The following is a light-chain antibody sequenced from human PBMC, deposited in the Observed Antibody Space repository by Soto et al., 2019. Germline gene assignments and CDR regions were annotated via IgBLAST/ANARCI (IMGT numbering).Light chain of an antibody. CDR3: QQYCSSALT. Sequence: EIVLTQSPGTLSLSPGERATLSCRASQSVSSIYLAWYQQKPGQAPRLLIYGASSRPTGIPDRFSGSGSGTDFTLTISRLEPEDFAGYYCQQYCSSALTFGGGTKVEIK. CDR1: QSVSSIY. V-gene: IGKV3-20*01. CDR2: GAS. J-gene: IGKJ4*01.